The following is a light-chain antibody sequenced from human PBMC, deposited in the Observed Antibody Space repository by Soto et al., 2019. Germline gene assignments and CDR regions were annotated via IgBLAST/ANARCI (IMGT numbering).Light chain of an antibody. V-gene: IGKV3-15*01. CDR1: QSVSSN. CDR2: GAS. Sequence: EIVMTQSPATLSVSPGERATLSCRASQSVSSNLAWYQQKPGQAPRLLIYGASTRATGIPARFSGSGSGTEFTLTISSLHSEDFAVYYCQQYNNWLMYTFGHGKKLEIK. CDR3: QQYNNWLMYT. J-gene: IGKJ2*01.